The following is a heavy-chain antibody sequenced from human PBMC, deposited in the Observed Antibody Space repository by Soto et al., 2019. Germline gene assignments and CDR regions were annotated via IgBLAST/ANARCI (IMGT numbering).Heavy chain of an antibody. D-gene: IGHD1-26*01. CDR2: IYYSGST. V-gene: IGHV4-59*08. Sequence: PSETLSLTCTVSGGSISSYYWSWIRRPPGKGLEWIGYIYYSGSTNYNPSLKSRVTISVDTSKNQFSLKLSSVTAADTAVYYCARHIVGATKNYFDYWGQGTLVTVSS. CDR3: ARHIVGATKNYFDY. J-gene: IGHJ4*02. CDR1: GGSISSYY.